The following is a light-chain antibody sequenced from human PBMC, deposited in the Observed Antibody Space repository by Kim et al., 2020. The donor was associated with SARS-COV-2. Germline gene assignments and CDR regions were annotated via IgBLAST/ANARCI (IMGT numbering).Light chain of an antibody. V-gene: IGKV3-20*01. CDR1: ESVSSRY. CDR3: QQYGRSLYT. J-gene: IGKJ2*01. Sequence: LSTGERATRFGSATESVSSRYIAWYQENPRQAHRLLICGASNRATGIPDRLSGSGSGTVFSLTISRVEREDCAVYYCQQYGRSLYTFGQGTKLEI. CDR2: GAS.